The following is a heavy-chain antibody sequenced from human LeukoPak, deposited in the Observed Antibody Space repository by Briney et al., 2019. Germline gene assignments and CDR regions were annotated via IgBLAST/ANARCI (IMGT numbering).Heavy chain of an antibody. D-gene: IGHD3-3*01. CDR3: ARHTDYDSMRAFDI. Sequence: GEPLKISCKGSGYSFTSYWIGWVRQMPGKGLEWMGIIYPGDSDTRYSPSFQGQVTISADKSISTAYLQWSSLKASDTAMYYCARHTDYDSMRAFDIWGQGTMATVSS. J-gene: IGHJ3*02. V-gene: IGHV5-51*01. CDR2: IYPGDSDT. CDR1: GYSFTSYW.